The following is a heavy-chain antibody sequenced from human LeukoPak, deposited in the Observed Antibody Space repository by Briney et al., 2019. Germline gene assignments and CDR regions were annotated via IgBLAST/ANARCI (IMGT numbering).Heavy chain of an antibody. Sequence: SETLSLTCTVSGGSIGSHSWSWIRQPPGKGLEWIGYIHYSGSTNYDPSLQSRVTISVDTSKNQAYLELSSVTAADTAVYYCARDGPTGDPFYYGMDVWGQGTTVTVSS. D-gene: IGHD7-27*01. CDR3: ARDGPTGDPFYYGMDV. CDR1: GGSIGSHS. J-gene: IGHJ6*02. V-gene: IGHV4-59*11. CDR2: IHYSGST.